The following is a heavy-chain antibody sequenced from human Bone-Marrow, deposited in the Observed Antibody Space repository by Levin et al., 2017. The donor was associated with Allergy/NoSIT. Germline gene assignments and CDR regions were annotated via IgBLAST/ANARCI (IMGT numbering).Heavy chain of an antibody. J-gene: IGHJ4*02. CDR3: SKYTYGSCDS. V-gene: IGHV4-34*01. D-gene: IGHD5-18*01. CDR1: DGSFSGFS. CDR2: INDSGST. Sequence: SETLSLTCAVYDGSFSGFSWSWIRQPPGKGLEWIAEINDSGSTNSNPSLKSRVTISLDTSKNLFSLKLSSVTAADTAFYSCSKYTYGSCDSWGQGTLVIVSS.